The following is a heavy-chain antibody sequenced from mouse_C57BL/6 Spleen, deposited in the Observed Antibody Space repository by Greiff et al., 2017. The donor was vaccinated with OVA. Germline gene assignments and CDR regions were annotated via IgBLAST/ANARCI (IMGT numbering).Heavy chain of an antibody. V-gene: IGHV1-7*01. J-gene: IGHJ1*03. CDR3: AIYGSRGGYFDV. Sequence: QVQLQQSGAELAKPGASVQLSCTASGYTFTSYWMHWVKHRTGQGLSLIGYINPSSGYTKYNQKFKDKATLTADKSSSTAYMQLSSLTYEDSAVYYCAIYGSRGGYFDVWGTGTTVTVSS. D-gene: IGHD1-1*01. CDR2: INPSSGYT. CDR1: GYTFTSYW.